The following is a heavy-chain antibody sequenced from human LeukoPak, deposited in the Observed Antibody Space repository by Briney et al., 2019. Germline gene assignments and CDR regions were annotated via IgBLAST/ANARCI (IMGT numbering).Heavy chain of an antibody. CDR2: IYYSGST. CDR3: AREQQLVPEYYFDY. D-gene: IGHD6-13*01. V-gene: IGHV4-59*01. Sequence: SETLSLTCAVYGGSFSGYYWSWIRQPPGKGLEWIGYIYYSGSTNYNPSLKSRVTISVDTSKNQFSLKLSSVTAADTAVYYCAREQQLVPEYYFDYWGQGTLVTVSS. CDR1: GGSFSGYY. J-gene: IGHJ4*02.